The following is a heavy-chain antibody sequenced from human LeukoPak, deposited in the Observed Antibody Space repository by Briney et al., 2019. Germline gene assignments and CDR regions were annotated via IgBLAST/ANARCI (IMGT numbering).Heavy chain of an antibody. Sequence: GASVKVSCKASGYTLTDCYTHWVRQAPGQGLEWMGWIKSNSGGTNYAQKFQGRVTMTRDTSIRTAYMELSRLRSEDTAVYYCARESNSPWDSSGYYLNWFDPWGQGTLVTVSS. D-gene: IGHD3-22*01. J-gene: IGHJ5*02. CDR2: IKSNSGGT. CDR3: ARESNSPWDSSGYYLNWFDP. CDR1: GYTLTDCY. V-gene: IGHV1-2*02.